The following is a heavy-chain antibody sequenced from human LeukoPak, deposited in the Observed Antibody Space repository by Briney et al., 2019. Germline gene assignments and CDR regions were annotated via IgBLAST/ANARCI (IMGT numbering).Heavy chain of an antibody. CDR3: ARQEYCSGGSCSPYWYFDL. V-gene: IGHV5-51*01. CDR2: IYPGDSDT. Sequence: GESLKISCKGSGYSFTSYWIGWVRQMPGKGLEWMGIIYPGDSDTRYSPSFQGQVTISADKSISTAYLQWSSLKASDTAMYYCARQEYCSGGSCSPYWYFDLWGRGTLVTVSS. J-gene: IGHJ2*01. D-gene: IGHD2-15*01. CDR1: GYSFTSYW.